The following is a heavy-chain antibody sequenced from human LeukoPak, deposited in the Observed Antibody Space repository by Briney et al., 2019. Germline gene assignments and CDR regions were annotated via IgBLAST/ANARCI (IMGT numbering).Heavy chain of an antibody. CDR3: ARVSWFPGTSYYYMDV. D-gene: IGHD1-1*01. CDR1: GGSISSSNW. Sequence: PSGTLSLTCAVSGGSISSSNWWSWVRQPPGQGLEWIGEIYHSGSTNYNPSLKSRVTISVDKSKNQFSLKLSSVTAADTAVYYCARVSWFPGTSYYYMDVWGKGTTVTVPS. CDR2: IYHSGST. V-gene: IGHV4-4*02. J-gene: IGHJ6*03.